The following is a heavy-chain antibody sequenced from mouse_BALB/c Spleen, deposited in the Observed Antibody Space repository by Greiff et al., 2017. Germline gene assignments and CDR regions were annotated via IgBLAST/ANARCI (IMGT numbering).Heavy chain of an antibody. V-gene: IGHV14-1*02. D-gene: IGHD1-1*01. J-gene: IGHJ2*01. Sequence: EVQLQQSGAELVRPGALVKLSCKASGFNIKDYYMHWVKQRPEQGLEWIGWIDPENGNTIYDPKFQGKASITADTSSNTAYLQLSSLTSEDTAVYYCARGGSSYKDYWGQGTTLTVSS. CDR3: ARGGSSYKDY. CDR1: GFNIKDYY. CDR2: IDPENGNT.